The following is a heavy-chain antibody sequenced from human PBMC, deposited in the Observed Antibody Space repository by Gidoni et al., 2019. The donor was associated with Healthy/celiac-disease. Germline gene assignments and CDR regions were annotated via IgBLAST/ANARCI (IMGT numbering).Heavy chain of an antibody. CDR1: GYTFTSYA. CDR2: INAGNGNT. J-gene: IGHJ4*02. Sequence: QVQLVQSGAEVKKPGASVTVSCKASGYTFTSYAMHWVRQAPGQRLEWIGWINAGNGNTKYSQKFQGRVTITRDTSASTAYMELSSLRSEDTAVYYCARDLGMGFFDYWGQGTLVTVSS. CDR3: ARDLGMGFFDY. D-gene: IGHD3-16*01. V-gene: IGHV1-3*01.